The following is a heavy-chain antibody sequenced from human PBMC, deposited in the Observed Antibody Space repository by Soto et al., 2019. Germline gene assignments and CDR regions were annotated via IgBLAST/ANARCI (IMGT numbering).Heavy chain of an antibody. CDR2: INPNSGGT. CDR3: ARGMNRYSSSSLSYYYYGMDV. D-gene: IGHD6-6*01. Sequence: VSCKASGYTFTGYYMHWVRQAPGQGLEWMGWINPNSGGTNYAQKFQGWVTMTRDTSISTAYMELSRLRSDDTAVYYCARGMNRYSSSSLSYYYYGMDVWGQGTTVTVS. V-gene: IGHV1-2*04. CDR1: GYTFTGYY. J-gene: IGHJ6*02.